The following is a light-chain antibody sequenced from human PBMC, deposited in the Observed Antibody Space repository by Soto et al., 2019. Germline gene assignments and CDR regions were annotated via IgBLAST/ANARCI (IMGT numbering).Light chain of an antibody. CDR2: SDN. J-gene: IGLJ1*01. CDR3: ATWDDSLNADV. CDR1: SSSIGSNA. Sequence: QSVLTQPPSASGTPGPRVTISCSGSSSSIGSNAVNWYQQLPGTAPKLLIYSDNHRPSGVPDRFSGSKSGTSASLAISGLQSEDEADYHGATWDDSLNADVFGIGTKLTVL. V-gene: IGLV1-44*01.